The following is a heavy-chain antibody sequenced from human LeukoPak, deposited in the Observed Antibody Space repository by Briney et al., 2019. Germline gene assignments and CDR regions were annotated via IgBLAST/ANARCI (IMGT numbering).Heavy chain of an antibody. CDR2: ISTGGSTI. Sequence: GGSLRLSCAGSVFTFSNYEMNWVRQAPGKGLEWLSYISTGGSTIYHADSVKGRFTISRDNANNSLYLQMNSLRPEDTALYYCVRRYCSSTSCTFDYWGQGTLVTVSS. V-gene: IGHV3-48*03. CDR1: VFTFSNYE. J-gene: IGHJ4*02. CDR3: VRRYCSSTSCTFDY. D-gene: IGHD2-2*01.